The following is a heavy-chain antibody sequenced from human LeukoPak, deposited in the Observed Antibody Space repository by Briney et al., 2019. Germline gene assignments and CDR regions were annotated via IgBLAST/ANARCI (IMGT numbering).Heavy chain of an antibody. J-gene: IGHJ5*02. CDR2: INPNSGGT. CDR1: GYTFTGYY. CDR3: ARDLTGTTGWFDP. Sequence: ASVKVSCKASGYTFTGYYMHWVRQAPGHGLEWMGWINPNSGGTNYAQKFRGRVTMTRDTSISTAYMELSRLRSDDTAVYYCARDLTGTTGWFDPWGQGTLVTVSS. V-gene: IGHV1-2*02. D-gene: IGHD1-7*01.